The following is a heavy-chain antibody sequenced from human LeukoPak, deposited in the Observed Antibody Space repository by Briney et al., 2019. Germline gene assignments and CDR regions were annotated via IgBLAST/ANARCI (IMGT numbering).Heavy chain of an antibody. CDR3: AAGGNSPLVY. V-gene: IGHV1-69*05. J-gene: IGHJ4*02. CDR2: IIPIFGTA. Sequence: SSVKVSCKASVGTFSSYAISWVRQAPGQGLEWMGGIIPIFGTANYAQKFQGRVTITTDESTSTTYMELSSLRSEDTAVYYCAAGGNSPLVYWGQGTLVTVSS. CDR1: VGTFSSYA. D-gene: IGHD4-23*01.